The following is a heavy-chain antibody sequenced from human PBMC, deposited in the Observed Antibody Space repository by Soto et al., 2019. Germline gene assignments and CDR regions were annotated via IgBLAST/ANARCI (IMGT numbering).Heavy chain of an antibody. D-gene: IGHD2-15*01. CDR2: ISGYNGNT. CDR1: GYTFTSYG. CDR3: ARVGGSYDAKGSWNY. V-gene: IGHV1-18*01. J-gene: IGHJ4*02. Sequence: QVHLVQSGAEVKKPGASVKVSCKASGYTFTSYGISWVRQAPGQGLEWMGWISGYNGNTNYAQKLQGRVTMTTDTFTSTAYMELRSLSSDDTAVYYCARVGGSYDAKGSWNYWGQGTLVTVSS.